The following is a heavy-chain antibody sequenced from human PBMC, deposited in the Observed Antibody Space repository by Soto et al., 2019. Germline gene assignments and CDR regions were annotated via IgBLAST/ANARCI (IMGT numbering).Heavy chain of an antibody. CDR3: TKEMRHSSGWYGAFDI. V-gene: IGHV3-15*01. CDR2: IKSKTDGGTT. D-gene: IGHD6-19*01. J-gene: IGHJ3*02. Sequence: GGSLRLSCAASGFPVTNAWMNWVRQAPGKGLGWVGRIKSKTDGGTTDFPAPVKGRFTISRDDSKNTLYLQMSSLKTEDTAMYYCTKEMRHSSGWYGAFDIWGQGIMVTVSS. CDR1: GFPVTNAW.